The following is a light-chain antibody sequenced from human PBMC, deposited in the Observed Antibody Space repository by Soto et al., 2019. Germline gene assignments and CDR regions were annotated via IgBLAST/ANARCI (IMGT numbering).Light chain of an antibody. Sequence: EIVLTQSPGTLSLSPGERATLSCRASQIVSSSYLAWYQQKPGQAPRLLINGASSRATGIPDRFSGSGSGTDLTLTISRLEPEDFAVYYCQQYGSSPLTFGGGTKV. V-gene: IGKV3-20*01. CDR2: GAS. CDR1: QIVSSSY. J-gene: IGKJ4*01. CDR3: QQYGSSPLT.